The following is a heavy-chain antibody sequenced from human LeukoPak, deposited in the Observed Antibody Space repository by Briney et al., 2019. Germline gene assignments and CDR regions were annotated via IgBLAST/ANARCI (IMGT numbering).Heavy chain of an antibody. V-gene: IGHV3-9*01. CDR2: ISWNSGSI. J-gene: IGHJ4*02. Sequence: GGSLRLSFAASGFTFDDYAMHWVRQAPGKGLEWVSGISWNSGSIGYADSVKGRFTISRDNAKNSLYLQMNSLRAEDTALYYCAKASHKYYFDYWGQGTLVTVSS. CDR1: GFTFDDYA. CDR3: AKASHKYYFDY.